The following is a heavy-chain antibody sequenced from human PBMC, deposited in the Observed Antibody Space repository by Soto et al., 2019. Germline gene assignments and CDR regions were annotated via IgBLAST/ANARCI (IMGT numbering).Heavy chain of an antibody. V-gene: IGHV5-51*01. J-gene: IGHJ3*02. CDR1: VYSFISYW. Sequence: TGESLKISCKTSVYSFISYWVAWVRQKPGKGLEWMGTFYPGDSTSTYSPSFQGQVTISVDKSISTAYLHLSSLKASDTAMYYCARIIGYCRNNDCSWTFDIWGQGTTVTVSS. CDR3: ARIIGYCRNNDCSWTFDI. CDR2: FYPGDSTS. D-gene: IGHD2-2*03.